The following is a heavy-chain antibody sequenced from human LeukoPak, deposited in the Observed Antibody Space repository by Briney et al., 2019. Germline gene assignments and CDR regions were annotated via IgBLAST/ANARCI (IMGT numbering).Heavy chain of an antibody. CDR1: GGSISRSSFY. CDR3: ARGGYSSPRGWFDP. D-gene: IGHD6-19*01. J-gene: IGHJ5*02. Sequence: SETLSLTCTVSGGSISRSSFYWGWIRQPPGKGLEWIGNIYYSGSTYYNPSLKSRITISVDTSKNQFSLKLRSVTAADTAVYYCARGGYSSPRGWFDPWGQGTLVTVSS. V-gene: IGHV4-39*07. CDR2: IYYSGST.